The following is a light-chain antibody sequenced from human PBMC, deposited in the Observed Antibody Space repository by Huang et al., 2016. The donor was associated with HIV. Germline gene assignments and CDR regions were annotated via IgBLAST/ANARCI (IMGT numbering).Light chain of an antibody. Sequence: DIVMTQSPFSLSVTPGEPASLSCRSTQSLLRSDGHDCLDWFLQQPGQSPQLLIYSASNRASGVPDRFSGTGSGSNFTLRISRVEPEDVGLYYCMQGLQTPRTFGQGTRLKIK. V-gene: IGKV2-28*01. J-gene: IGKJ2*01. CDR1: QSLLRSDGHDC. CDR3: MQGLQTPRT. CDR2: SAS.